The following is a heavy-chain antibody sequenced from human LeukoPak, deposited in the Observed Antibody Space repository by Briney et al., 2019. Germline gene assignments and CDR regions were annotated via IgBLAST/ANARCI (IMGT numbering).Heavy chain of an antibody. D-gene: IGHD3-3*01. CDR3: ARVGYDLDY. CDR2: INSDGSTT. J-gene: IGHJ4*02. V-gene: IGHV3-74*01. Sequence: QTGGSLRLSCAASGFTLSSYWMHWVRQAPGKGLVWVSRINSDGSTTTYADSVKGRFTISRDNAKNTVYLQMNSLRAEDTAVYYCARVGYDLDYWGQGTLVTVSS. CDR1: GFTLSSYW.